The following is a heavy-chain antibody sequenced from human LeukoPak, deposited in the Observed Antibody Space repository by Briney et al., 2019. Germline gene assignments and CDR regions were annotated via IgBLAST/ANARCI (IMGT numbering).Heavy chain of an antibody. CDR2: INHSGST. CDR1: GGSFSGYY. CDR3: ARGQNYGGNFDY. Sequence: SETLSLTCAVYGGSFSGYYWSWIRQPPGKGLEWTGEINHSGSTNYNPSLKSRVTISVDTSKNQFSLKLSSVTAADTAVYYCARGQNYGGNFDYWGQGTLVTVSS. V-gene: IGHV4-34*01. J-gene: IGHJ4*02. D-gene: IGHD4-23*01.